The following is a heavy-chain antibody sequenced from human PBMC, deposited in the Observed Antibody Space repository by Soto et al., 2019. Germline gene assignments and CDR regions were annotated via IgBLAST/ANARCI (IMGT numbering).Heavy chain of an antibody. CDR1: GFTFSSYS. D-gene: IGHD2-15*01. Sequence: PGGSLRLSCVASGFTFSSYSMVWVRQAPGKGLEWLSYIFVDSSTIYYADSVKGRFTVSRDNAQNSLFLLMNSLRAEDTAVYYCARDGYCSGGSCYSVPVFDYWGQGTLVTVSS. V-gene: IGHV3-48*04. J-gene: IGHJ4*02. CDR3: ARDGYCSGGSCYSVPVFDY. CDR2: IFVDSSTI.